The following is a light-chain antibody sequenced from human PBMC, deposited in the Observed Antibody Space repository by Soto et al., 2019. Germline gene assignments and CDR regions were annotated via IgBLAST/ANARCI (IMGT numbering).Light chain of an antibody. CDR1: QSLVYSDGNTY. J-gene: IGKJ1*01. V-gene: IGKV2-30*01. Sequence: DVVMTQSPLSLPVTLGQPASISCRSSQSLVYSDGNTYLNWFQQRPGQSPRRLIYKVSNRDSGVPDRFSCSGSGTDFTLKISRVEAEDVGVYYCMQGTHWPPTFGQGTKVDIK. CDR3: MQGTHWPPT. CDR2: KVS.